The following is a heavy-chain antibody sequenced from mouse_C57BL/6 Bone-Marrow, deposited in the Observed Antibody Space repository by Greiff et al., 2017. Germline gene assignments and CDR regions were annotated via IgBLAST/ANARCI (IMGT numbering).Heavy chain of an antibody. V-gene: IGHV1-69*01. CDR1: GYTFTSYW. CDR3: ARGDTIINDYFDY. D-gene: IGHD2-4*01. CDR2: IDPSDSYT. Sequence: QVQLKQPGAELVMPGASVKLSCKASGYTFTSYWMHWVKQRPGQGLEWIGEIDPSDSYTNYNQKFKGKFTLTVDKSSSPAYMQLSSLTSEDSAVYYCARGDTIINDYFDYWGQGTTLTVSS. J-gene: IGHJ2*01.